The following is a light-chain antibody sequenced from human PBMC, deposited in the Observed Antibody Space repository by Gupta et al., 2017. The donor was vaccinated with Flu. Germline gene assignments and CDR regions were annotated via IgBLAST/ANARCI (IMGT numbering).Light chain of an antibody. J-gene: IGLJ1*01. CDR3: SSYTSTTTLYV. CDR1: SDVGGYKY. Sequence: SDVGGYKYVSWYQHHPGRAPKVLIYEVSNRPPGVSDRFSGSKSGNAASLTISGLQPEDEADYYCSSYTSTTTLYVFGTGTRVTVL. CDR2: EVS. V-gene: IGLV2-14*01.